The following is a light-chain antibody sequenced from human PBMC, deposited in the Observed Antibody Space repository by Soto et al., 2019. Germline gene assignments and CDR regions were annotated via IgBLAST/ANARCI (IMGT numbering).Light chain of an antibody. Sequence: QSALTQPASVSGSPGQSITVSCTGTSSDIGVYNYVSWYQQHPGKAPKLMIYEVRNRPSGVSTRFSGSKSGNTASLTISGLQAEDEADYYCSSYTTSNTYVFGTGTKGTVL. CDR1: SSDIGVYNY. CDR2: EVR. V-gene: IGLV2-14*01. CDR3: SSYTTSNTYV. J-gene: IGLJ1*01.